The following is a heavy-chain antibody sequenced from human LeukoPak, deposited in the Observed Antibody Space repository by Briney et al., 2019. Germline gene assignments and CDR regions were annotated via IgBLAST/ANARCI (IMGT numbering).Heavy chain of an antibody. D-gene: IGHD6-13*01. CDR1: GGSISSGDYY. V-gene: IGHV4-30-4*08. CDR2: IYYSGST. Sequence: SETLSLTCTVSGGSISSGDYYWSWIRQPPGKGLEWIGYIYYSGSTYYNPSLKSRVTISVDTSKNQFSLKLSSVTAADTAVYYCARIWAAAGTGGWFDPWGQGTLVTVSS. J-gene: IGHJ5*02. CDR3: ARIWAAAGTGGWFDP.